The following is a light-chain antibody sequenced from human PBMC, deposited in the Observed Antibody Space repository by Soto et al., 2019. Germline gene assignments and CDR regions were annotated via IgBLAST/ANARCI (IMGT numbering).Light chain of an antibody. J-gene: IGLJ2*01. V-gene: IGLV2-14*01. CDR2: EVS. CDR1: SSDVGGYNY. Sequence: QSALTQPASVSGSPGQSITISCTGTSSDVGGYNYVSWCQQYPGKAPKLMIYEVSNRPSGVSNRFSGSKSGNTASLTISGLQAEDEADYYCSSYRSSSPPCVVFGGGTMVTVL. CDR3: SSYRSSSPPCVV.